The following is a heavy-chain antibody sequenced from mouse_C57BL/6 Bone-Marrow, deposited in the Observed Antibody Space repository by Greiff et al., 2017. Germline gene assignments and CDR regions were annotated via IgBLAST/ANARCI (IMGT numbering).Heavy chain of an antibody. J-gene: IGHJ2*01. D-gene: IGHD2-4*01. V-gene: IGHV1-26*01. CDR3: ANYDYDGY. Sequence: EVQLQQSGPELVKPGASVKISCKASGYTFTDYYMNWVKQSHGKSLEWIGDINPNNGGTSYNQKFKGKATLTVDKSSSTAYMELRSLTSEDSAVYYCANYDYDGYGGQGTTLTVSS. CDR1: GYTFTDYY. CDR2: INPNNGGT.